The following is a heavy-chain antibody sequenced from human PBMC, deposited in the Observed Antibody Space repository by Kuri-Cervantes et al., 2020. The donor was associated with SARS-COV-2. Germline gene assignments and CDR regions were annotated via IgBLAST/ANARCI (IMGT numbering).Heavy chain of an antibody. CDR1: ETTFPNYD. CDR2: MNPNSGNT. Sequence: ASVKVSCKAPETTFPNYDINWVRQATGQGLEWMGWMNPNSGNTGYAQKFQGRVTMTEDTSTDTAYMELSSLRSEDTAVYYCARLRQWLDFVPSYFDYWGQGTLVTVSS. J-gene: IGHJ4*02. V-gene: IGHV1-8*01. D-gene: IGHD6-19*01. CDR3: ARLRQWLDFVPSYFDY.